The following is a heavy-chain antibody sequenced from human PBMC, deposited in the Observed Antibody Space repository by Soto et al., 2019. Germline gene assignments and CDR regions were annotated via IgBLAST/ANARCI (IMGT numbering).Heavy chain of an antibody. D-gene: IGHD3-22*01. V-gene: IGHV1-18*01. CDR1: GYTFTSYG. CDR2: LSAYNGNT. J-gene: IGHJ4*02. CDR3: ARSRANYYDSRGYYYSTFDY. Sequence: ASVKVSCKASGYTFTSYGVSWVRQAPGQGLEWMGWLSAYNGNTNYAQKLQGRVTMTTDTSTSTAYMELSSLRSEDTAVYYCARSRANYYDSRGYYYSTFDYWGQGTRVTVSS.